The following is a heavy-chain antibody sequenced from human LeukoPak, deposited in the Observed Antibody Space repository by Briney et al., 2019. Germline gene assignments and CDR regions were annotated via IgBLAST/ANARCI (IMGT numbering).Heavy chain of an antibody. V-gene: IGHV3-23*01. D-gene: IGHD6-6*01. CDR2: ISGSGGST. CDR3: AKDWAQRIAARPGLLDY. Sequence: GGSLRLSSAASGFTFSGSAMSWVREAPGKGLERVSAISGSGGSTYYADSVKGRFTISRYNSKNTLYLQMNSMRAEDTAVYYCAKDWAQRIAARPGLLDYWGQGTLVTVSS. J-gene: IGHJ4*02. CDR1: GFTFSGSA.